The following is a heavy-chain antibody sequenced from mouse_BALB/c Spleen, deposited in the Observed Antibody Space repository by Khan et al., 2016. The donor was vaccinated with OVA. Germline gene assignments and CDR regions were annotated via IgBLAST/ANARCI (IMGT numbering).Heavy chain of an antibody. V-gene: IGHV1S81*02. D-gene: IGHD2-1*01. CDR2: INPNNGGT. Sequence: QVQLKQSGAELVKPGASVRLSCKASGYTFTSYYLYWVKQRPGQGLEWIGDINPNNGGTNFNEKFKSKATLTVDKSSSTAYMRRSSLTSEDSAVYYCTRSGYGTFAYWGQGTLVTVSA. CDR1: GYTFTSYY. CDR3: TRSGYGTFAY. J-gene: IGHJ3*01.